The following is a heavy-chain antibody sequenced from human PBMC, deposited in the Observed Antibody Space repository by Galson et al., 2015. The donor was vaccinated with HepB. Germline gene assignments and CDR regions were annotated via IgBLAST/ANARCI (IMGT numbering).Heavy chain of an antibody. CDR2: ISTGSLTI. D-gene: IGHD3-10*01. CDR3: AKDQARSGSGPSLFDY. Sequence: SLRLSCADSGFTFSSHAMNWVGQAAGEGLEWVSSISTGSLTIYYADSLKGRVTISRDNYKNMAYLQMNSLRAEDTAVYFCAKDQARSGSGPSLFDYWGQGTLVTVSS. J-gene: IGHJ4*02. V-gene: IGHV3-23*01. CDR1: GFTFSSHA.